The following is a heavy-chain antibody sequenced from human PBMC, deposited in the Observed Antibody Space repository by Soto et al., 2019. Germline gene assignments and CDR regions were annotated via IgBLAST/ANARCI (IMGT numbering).Heavy chain of an antibody. D-gene: IGHD1-26*01. CDR1: GGSISSYY. V-gene: IGHV4-59*01. CDR2: AHSRGTT. Sequence: QVQLQESGPGLVRPSETLSLTCNVSGGSISSYYWNWIRQPPGKGLEWVGYAHSRGTTNYNPSLKSRVAISVDPSKNQFSLWLTSVTAADTAIYFCASGSGDYFVLDSWGQGTLVTVSS. CDR3: ASGSGDYFVLDS. J-gene: IGHJ4*02.